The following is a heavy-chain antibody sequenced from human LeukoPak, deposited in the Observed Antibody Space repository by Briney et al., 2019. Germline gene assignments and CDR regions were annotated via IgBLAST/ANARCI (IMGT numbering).Heavy chain of an antibody. V-gene: IGHV1-18*01. CDR1: GYNFPSYG. CDR3: ARDRGGKGSAIFY. CDR2: IRPHTGET. Sequence: ASVKVSCKASGYNFPSYGINWVRQAPGQGLEWMGWIRPHTGETNSAQRFQDRVTMTTDTSTTAAYMELRSLRFDDTAVYYCARDRGGKGSAIFYWGQGSLVTVSS. D-gene: IGHD2-2*01. J-gene: IGHJ4*02.